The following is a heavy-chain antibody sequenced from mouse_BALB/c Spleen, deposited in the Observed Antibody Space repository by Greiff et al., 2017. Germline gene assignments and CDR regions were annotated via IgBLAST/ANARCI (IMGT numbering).Heavy chain of an antibody. J-gene: IGHJ4*01. D-gene: IGHD1-1*01. CDR2: ISDGGSYT. CDR3: ARDPITTVVAEAMDY. Sequence: DVKLVESGGGLVKPGGSLKLSCAASGFTFSDYYMYWVRQTPEKRLEWVATISDGGSYTYYPDSVKGRFTISRDNAKNNLYLQMSSLKSEDTAMYYCARDPITTVVAEAMDYWGQGTSVTVSA. V-gene: IGHV5-4*02. CDR1: GFTFSDYY.